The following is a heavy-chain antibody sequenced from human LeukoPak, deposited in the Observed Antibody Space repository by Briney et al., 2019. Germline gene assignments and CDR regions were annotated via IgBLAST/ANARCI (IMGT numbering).Heavy chain of an antibody. CDR3: ARDHNYYDSSGYYPTRDAFDI. CDR1: GYTFTSYG. D-gene: IGHD3-22*01. J-gene: IGHJ3*02. CDR2: ISAYNGNT. V-gene: IGHV1-18*01. Sequence: APVKVSCKASGYTFTSYGLSWVRQAPGQGLEWMGWISAYNGNTNYAQKLQGRVTMTTDTSTSTAYMELRSLRSDDTAVYYCARDHNYYDSSGYYPTRDAFDIWGQGTMVTVSS.